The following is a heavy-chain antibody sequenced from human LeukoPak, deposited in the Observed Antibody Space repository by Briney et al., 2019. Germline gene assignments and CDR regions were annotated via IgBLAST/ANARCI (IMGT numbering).Heavy chain of an antibody. V-gene: IGHV4-4*02. D-gene: IGHD3-16*01. J-gene: IGHJ1*01. Sequence: SEPLSLPCAVSDGSIITPNWWSSVRQPPGKGLEWIGEVHLNGATNYNPSLESRVSMAIDKSKNHLSLELSSVTAADTAMNYCLRESVAFPPLCFWGQGTLVTVSS. CDR2: VHLNGAT. CDR3: LRESVAFPPLCF. CDR1: DGSIITPNW.